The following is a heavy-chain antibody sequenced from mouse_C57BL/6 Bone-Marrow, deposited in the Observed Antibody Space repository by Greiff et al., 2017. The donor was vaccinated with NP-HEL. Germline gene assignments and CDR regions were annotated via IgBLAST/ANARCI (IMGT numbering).Heavy chain of an antibody. CDR3: ARLKGPAMDY. CDR1: GYTFTDYN. D-gene: IGHD3-3*01. CDR2: IMPNNGGT. J-gene: IGHJ4*01. Sequence: DVQLQESGPELVKPGASVKISCKASGYTFTDYNMDWVKQSHGKSLEWIGDIMPNNGGTNYNQKFKGKATLTVDKSSSTAYMELRSLTSVDTAVYYCARLKGPAMDYWGQGTSVTVSS. V-gene: IGHV1-18*01.